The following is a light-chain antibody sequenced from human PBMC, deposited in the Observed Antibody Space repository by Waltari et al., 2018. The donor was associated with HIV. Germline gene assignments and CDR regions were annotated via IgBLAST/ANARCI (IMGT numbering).Light chain of an antibody. V-gene: IGLV3-21*04. J-gene: IGLJ1*01. CDR3: QVWDSSSDTYV. CDR1: NIGSKS. CDR2: YDS. Sequence: SYVLTQPPSVSVAPGTTARITCGGNNIGSKSVHWYQQKPGQAPVLVIYYDSDRPSWIPKRISGSNSGNTATLTISRVEAGDEVDYYCQVWDSSSDTYVFGTGTKVTVL.